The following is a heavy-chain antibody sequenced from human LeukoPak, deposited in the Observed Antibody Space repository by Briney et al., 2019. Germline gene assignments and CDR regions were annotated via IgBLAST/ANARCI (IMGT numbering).Heavy chain of an antibody. Sequence: PGGSLRLSCAASGLTSSSYAMTWVRQAPGKGLEWVSDITTSGGSTYYADSVKGRFTISRDNSKNTLYLQMNSLRAEDTAVYYCANTLETAMDEGVFDYWGQGTLVTVSS. CDR3: ANTLETAMDEGVFDY. J-gene: IGHJ4*02. V-gene: IGHV3-23*01. CDR2: ITTSGGST. D-gene: IGHD5-18*01. CDR1: GLTSSSYA.